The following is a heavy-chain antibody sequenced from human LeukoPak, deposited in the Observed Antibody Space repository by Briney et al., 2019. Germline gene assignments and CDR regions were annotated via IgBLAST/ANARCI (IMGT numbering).Heavy chain of an antibody. CDR2: IYYNSRVYN. V-gene: IGHV6-1*01. CDR1: GDNVSRKNID. D-gene: IGHD2-2*01. J-gene: IGHJ4*01. Sequence: SQTLSLPCAISGDNVSRKNIDLNWIRQSPSTGLEWLGRIYYNSRVYNVDAVSMKSRITISPDTSKNQFSLQLNSVTPEDTALYYCARGRDVVVVPAADIVYWGHRILVTLSS. CDR3: ARGRDVVVVPAADIVY.